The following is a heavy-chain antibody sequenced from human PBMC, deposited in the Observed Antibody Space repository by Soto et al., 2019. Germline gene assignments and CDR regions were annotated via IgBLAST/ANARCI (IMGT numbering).Heavy chain of an antibody. CDR1: GFSFRTTW. Sequence: EVQLVESGGGLVKPGGSLRLSCAASGFSFRTTWMAWVRQAPGKGLEWVGRIKSKSAGETTDYADPVKGRFTISRDDSKDTLYLHMDSLETGDTAVYYCSTGSPFSWSVFDYWGQGTLVTVSS. J-gene: IGHJ4*02. V-gene: IGHV3-15*05. D-gene: IGHD3-3*01. CDR2: IKSKSAGETT. CDR3: STGSPFSWSVFDY.